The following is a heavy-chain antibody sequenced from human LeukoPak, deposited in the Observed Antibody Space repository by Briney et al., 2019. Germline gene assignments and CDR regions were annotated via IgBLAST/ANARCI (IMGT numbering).Heavy chain of an antibody. V-gene: IGHV4-30-4*08. D-gene: IGHD6-19*01. J-gene: IGHJ5*02. CDR1: GGSISSGDYY. Sequence: SQTLSLTCTVSGGSISSGDYYWSWIRQPPGKGLEWIGYIYYSGSTNYNPSLKSRVTISVDTSKNQFSLKLSSVTAADTAVYYCARVQVSQWLVQFWFDPWGQGTLVTVSS. CDR3: ARVQVSQWLVQFWFDP. CDR2: IYYSGST.